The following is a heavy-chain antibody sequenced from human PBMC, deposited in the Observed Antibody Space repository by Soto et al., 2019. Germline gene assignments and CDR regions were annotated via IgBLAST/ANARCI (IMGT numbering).Heavy chain of an antibody. CDR1: GYIFTVYG. Sequence: ASVKVSCKASGYIFTVYGISWVRQAPGQGLERMGWITVYNGNTSYAQKLQGRVTMTTDTSTSTAYMELRSLRSDDTAVYYCARVAYYSDSSGNYNDNWGQGTLVTVSS. CDR3: ARVAYYSDSSGNYNDN. J-gene: IGHJ4*02. V-gene: IGHV1-18*01. D-gene: IGHD3-22*01. CDR2: ITVYNGNT.